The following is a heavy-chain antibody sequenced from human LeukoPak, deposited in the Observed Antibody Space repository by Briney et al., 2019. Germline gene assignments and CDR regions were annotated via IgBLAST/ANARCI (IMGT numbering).Heavy chain of an antibody. CDR3: ARGYCSGTSCYYFDY. CDR2: IYYSGST. Sequence: SETLSLTCTVSGGSISSGDYYWSWIRQPPGKGLEWIGYIYYSGSTYYNPSLKSRVTISVDTSKNQSSLKLSSVTAADTAVYYCARGYCSGTSCYYFDYWGQGTLVTVSS. D-gene: IGHD2-2*01. CDR1: GGSISSGDYY. V-gene: IGHV4-30-4*08. J-gene: IGHJ4*02.